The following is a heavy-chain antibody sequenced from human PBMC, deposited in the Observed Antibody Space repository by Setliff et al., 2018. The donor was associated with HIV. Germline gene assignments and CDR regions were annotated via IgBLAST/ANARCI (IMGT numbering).Heavy chain of an antibody. J-gene: IGHJ2*01. CDR1: GGSISSRSYF. V-gene: IGHV4-39*01. CDR3: ARLILGELSLFGPYWYFDL. CDR2: VYYTGST. Sequence: SETLSLTCTVSGGSISSRSYFWGWIRQPPGKGLEWIGTVYYTGSTFYNPSLESRVTISVDTSKNQFSLKLRSVTATDTTVYYCARLILGELSLFGPYWYFDLWGRGTLVTVSS. D-gene: IGHD3-16*02.